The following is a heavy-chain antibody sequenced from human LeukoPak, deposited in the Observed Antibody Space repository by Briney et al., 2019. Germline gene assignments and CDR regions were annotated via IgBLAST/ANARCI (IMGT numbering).Heavy chain of an antibody. CDR1: GFTFSSYG. CDR2: ISYDGSNK. CDR3: AKDTGTFITGTPDDY. D-gene: IGHD1-7*01. J-gene: IGHJ4*02. V-gene: IGHV3-30*18. Sequence: GRSLRLSCAASGFTFSSYGMHWVRQAPGKGLEWVAVISYDGSNKYYADSVKGRFTISRDNSKNTLYLQMNSLGAEDTAVYYCAKDTGTFITGTPDDYWGQGTLVTVSS.